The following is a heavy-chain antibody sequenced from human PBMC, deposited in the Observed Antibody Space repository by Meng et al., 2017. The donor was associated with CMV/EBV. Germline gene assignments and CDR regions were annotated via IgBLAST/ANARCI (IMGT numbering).Heavy chain of an antibody. J-gene: IGHJ4*02. V-gene: IGHV1-69*12. Sequence: QVHLVRCGAEVKTPGSCWKSSCKASGGTFSSYAISWVRQAPGQGPEWMGGIIPIFGTANYEQKFQGRVTITADESTSTAYMELSSLRSEDTAVYYCARMPRDGYNYIDYWGQGTLVTVSS. CDR1: GGTFSSYA. CDR2: IIPIFGTA. CDR3: ARMPRDGYNYIDY. D-gene: IGHD5-24*01.